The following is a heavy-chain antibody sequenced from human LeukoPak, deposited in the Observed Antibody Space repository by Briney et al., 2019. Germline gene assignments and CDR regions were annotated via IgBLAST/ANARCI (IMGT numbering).Heavy chain of an antibody. CDR3: ARDLGSGWSSYYFDY. V-gene: IGHV3-20*04. Sequence: GGSLRLSCAASGFTFDDYGMSWVRQAPGKGLEWVSGINWNGGSTGYADSVKGRFTISRDNAKNSLYLQMNSLRAEDTALYYCARDLGSGWSSYYFDYWGQGTLVTVSS. CDR2: INWNGGST. CDR1: GFTFDDYG. J-gene: IGHJ4*02. D-gene: IGHD6-19*01.